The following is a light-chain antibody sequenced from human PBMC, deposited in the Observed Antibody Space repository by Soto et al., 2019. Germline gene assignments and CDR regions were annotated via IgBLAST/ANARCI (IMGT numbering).Light chain of an antibody. CDR1: KSVSSSY. CDR3: QQYGSSPRT. V-gene: IGKV3-20*01. J-gene: IGKJ2*01. CDR2: GAS. Sequence: EIVLTQSPGTLSLSPGERATLSCRASKSVSSSYLAWYQQKPGQAPSLLIYGASSGATGIPDRFSGSGSGTDFTLTISRVEPEDFAVYYCQQYGSSPRTFGQGTKLEI.